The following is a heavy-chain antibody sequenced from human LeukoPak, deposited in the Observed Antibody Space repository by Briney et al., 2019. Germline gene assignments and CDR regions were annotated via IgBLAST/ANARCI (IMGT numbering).Heavy chain of an antibody. D-gene: IGHD6-6*01. V-gene: IGHV4-34*01. J-gene: IGHJ3*02. Sequence: SETLSLTCAVYGGSFSGYYWSWIRQPPGKGLEWIGEINHSGSTNYNPSLKSRVTISVDTSKNQFSLKLSSVTAADTAVYYCARARRSIAARPREFFDIWGQGTMVTVSS. CDR3: ARARRSIAARPREFFDI. CDR2: INHSGST. CDR1: GGSFSGYY.